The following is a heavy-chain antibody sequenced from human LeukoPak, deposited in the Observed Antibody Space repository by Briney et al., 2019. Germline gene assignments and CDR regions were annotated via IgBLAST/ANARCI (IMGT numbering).Heavy chain of an antibody. CDR3: ARAWQQLPFGLGY. CDR1: GCSFADYY. Sequence: ASVKVSRKASGCSFADYYMHWVRQAPGQGLEWMGWINTNTGNPTYAQGFTGRFVFSLDTSVSTAYLQISSLKAEDTAVYYCARAWQQLPFGLGYWGQGTLVTVSS. V-gene: IGHV7-4-1*02. CDR2: INTNTGNP. J-gene: IGHJ4*02. D-gene: IGHD6-13*01.